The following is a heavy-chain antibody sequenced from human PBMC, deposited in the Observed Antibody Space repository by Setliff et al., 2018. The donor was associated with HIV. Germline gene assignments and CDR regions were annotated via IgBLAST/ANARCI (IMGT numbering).Heavy chain of an antibody. CDR1: GFTFTNYY. D-gene: IGHD2-21*01. CDR2: ISVSGTDI. V-gene: IGHV3-11*04. Sequence: PGGSLRLSCAASGFTFTNYYTSWIRQAPGKGLELLSYISVSGTDIKYADSVKGRFTISRDNAKNSLYLQMNSLRAEDTAVYYCATDPRRLSYWGQGTLVTVSS. J-gene: IGHJ4*02. CDR3: ATDPRRLSY.